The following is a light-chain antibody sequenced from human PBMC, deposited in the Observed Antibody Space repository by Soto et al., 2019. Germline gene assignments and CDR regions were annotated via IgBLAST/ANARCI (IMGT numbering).Light chain of an antibody. CDR3: QQYGSSPRT. Sequence: EIVLTQSPGPLSLSPGERATLSCRASQSVSRSSLAWYQQKPGRAPRLLIYGASSRATGIPDRFSGSGSGTDFTLTISRLEPEDFAVYYCQQYGSSPRTFGQGTKVDIK. V-gene: IGKV3-20*01. CDR1: QSVSRSS. CDR2: GAS. J-gene: IGKJ1*01.